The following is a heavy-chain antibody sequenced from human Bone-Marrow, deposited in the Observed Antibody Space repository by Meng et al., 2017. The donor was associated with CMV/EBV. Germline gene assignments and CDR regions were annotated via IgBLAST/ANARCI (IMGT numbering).Heavy chain of an antibody. Sequence: ASVKVSCKASGYTFTSYYMHWVRQAPGQGLEWMGIINPSGGSTSYAQKFQGRVTMTRGTSTSTVYMELSSLRSEDTAVYYCARTSIAARRTVSNLLNYYYYGMDVWGQGTTVTVSS. CDR3: ARTSIAARRTVSNLLNYYYYGMDV. CDR1: GYTFTSYY. J-gene: IGHJ6*02. V-gene: IGHV1-46*01. D-gene: IGHD6-6*01. CDR2: INPSGGST.